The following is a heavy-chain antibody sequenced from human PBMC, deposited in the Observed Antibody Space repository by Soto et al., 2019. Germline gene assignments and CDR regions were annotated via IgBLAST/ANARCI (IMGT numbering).Heavy chain of an antibody. V-gene: IGHV3-30*03. CDR2: TSWDEGSK. J-gene: IGHJ5*02. CDR1: GFTFDTYG. Sequence: QVQLVESGGGVVQPGRSLSLSCAASGFTFDTYGMHWVRQAPGKGLEWLAVTSWDEGSKYYAESVKGRFTISRNNSKNTLYLQMDSLRPENTAIYCCAREGTGVDYWGDHWGQGTLVTVSS. CDR3: AREGTGVDYWGDH. D-gene: IGHD3-3*01.